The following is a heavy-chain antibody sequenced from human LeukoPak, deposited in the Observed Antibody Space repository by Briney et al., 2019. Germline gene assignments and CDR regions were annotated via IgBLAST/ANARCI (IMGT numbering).Heavy chain of an antibody. CDR2: MYHSGNP. V-gene: IGHV4-39*07. J-gene: IGHJ5*02. CDR1: GGSIISSTYY. Sequence: KASETLSLTCTVSGGSIISSTYYWGWIRQPPGKGPEWIASMYHSGNPYYNPSLQSRVTISTDTSKNQFSLRLNSVTAADTAIYYCARDHGNNFFDPWGQGILVTVSS. CDR3: ARDHGNNFFDP. D-gene: IGHD1-20*01.